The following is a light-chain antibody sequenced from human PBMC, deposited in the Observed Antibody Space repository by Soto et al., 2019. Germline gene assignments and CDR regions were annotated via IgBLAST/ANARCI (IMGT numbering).Light chain of an antibody. CDR1: RDIGDW. V-gene: IGKV1-12*01. CDR2: HAS. Sequence: QMTQSPSTVSASVGDRINISCRAARDIGDWLAWYQQRPGEAPKLLIYHASTLHSGVPPRFSGTRSGTIFTLTVSALQPEDFAAYYCQQASSFPRTFGQGTKLEI. J-gene: IGKJ2*01. CDR3: QQASSFPRT.